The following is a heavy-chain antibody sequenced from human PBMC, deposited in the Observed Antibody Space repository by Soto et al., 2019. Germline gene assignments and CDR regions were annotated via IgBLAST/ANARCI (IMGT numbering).Heavy chain of an antibody. CDR3: AREGDYGYFDY. CDR1: GGSISSYY. J-gene: IGHJ4*02. D-gene: IGHD3-10*01. Sequence: SETLSLTCIVSGGSISSYYWSWIRQPPGKGLEWIGYIYYSGSTNYDPSLKSRATISIDASKNQFSLKLSSVTAADTAVYYCAREGDYGYFDYWGQGTLVTVSS. CDR2: IYYSGST. V-gene: IGHV4-59*01.